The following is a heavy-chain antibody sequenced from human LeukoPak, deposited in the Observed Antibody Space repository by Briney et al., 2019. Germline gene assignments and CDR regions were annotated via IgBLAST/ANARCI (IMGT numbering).Heavy chain of an antibody. CDR1: GFTFSAYS. Sequence: GGSLRLSCAASGFTFSAYSMNWVRQAPGQGLEWVSSITSSSSSTYYADSVKGRFTISRDNAKNSLYLQMNILRAEDTAVYFCARFETCQCDDVFDIWGQGTMVTVSS. J-gene: IGHJ3*02. V-gene: IGHV3-21*01. CDR2: ITSSSSST. D-gene: IGHD3-9*01. CDR3: ARFETCQCDDVFDI.